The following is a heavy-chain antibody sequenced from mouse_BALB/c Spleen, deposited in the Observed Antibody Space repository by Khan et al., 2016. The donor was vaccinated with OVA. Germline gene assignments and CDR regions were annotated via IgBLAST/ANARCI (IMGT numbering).Heavy chain of an antibody. V-gene: IGHV1-77*01. D-gene: IGHD1-2*01. Sequence: QVQLKQSGAELARPGASVKLSCKASGYTFTDYYINWVKQRTGQGLEWIGEISPGSGDTYYNERFKGKATLTADKSSSTAYMQLSRLTYEASAVYFCARRNYFGYTFAYWGQGTLVTVSA. CDR2: ISPGSGDT. CDR3: ARRNYFGYTFAY. CDR1: GYTFTDYY. J-gene: IGHJ3*01.